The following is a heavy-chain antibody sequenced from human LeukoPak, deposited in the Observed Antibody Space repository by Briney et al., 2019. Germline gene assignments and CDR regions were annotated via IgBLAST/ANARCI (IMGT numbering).Heavy chain of an antibody. CDR3: ARAKDCSSITCPFDI. Sequence: GGSLRLSCAASAFTFHDYGMSWVRHAPGKGLEWVSSINWNSGSTGYADSVKGRFSISRDNGKNSLYLQMNSLRAEDTALYYCARAKDCSSITCPFDIWGQGTMVTVSS. J-gene: IGHJ3*02. CDR2: INWNSGST. CDR1: AFTFHDYG. D-gene: IGHD2-2*01. V-gene: IGHV3-20*04.